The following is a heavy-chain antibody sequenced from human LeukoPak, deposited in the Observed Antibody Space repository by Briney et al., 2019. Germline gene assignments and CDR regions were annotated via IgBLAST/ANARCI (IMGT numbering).Heavy chain of an antibody. D-gene: IGHD5-12*01. CDR3: AKEYSGYDFDY. CDR2: TSGSGVNS. Sequence: GGSLRLSCAASGFTLRSYDMSWVRQAPGKGLEWVAATSGSGVNSYYADSVRGRFTISRDNSQNTLYLLMDSLRAEDTALYYCAKEYSGYDFDYWGQGTLVTVSS. J-gene: IGHJ4*02. CDR1: GFTLRSYD. V-gene: IGHV3-23*01.